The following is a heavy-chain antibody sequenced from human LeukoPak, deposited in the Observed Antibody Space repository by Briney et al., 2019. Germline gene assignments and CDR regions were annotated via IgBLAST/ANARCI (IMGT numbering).Heavy chain of an antibody. CDR3: ARDGDYYDSSGYGLNYYMDV. CDR2: ISYDGSNK. CDR1: GFTFSSYA. J-gene: IGHJ6*03. Sequence: GGSLRLSCAASGFTFSSYAMHWVRQAPGKGLEWVAVISYDGSNKYYADSVKGRFTISRDNSKNTLYLQMNSLRAEDTAVYYCARDGDYYDSSGYGLNYYMDVWGKGTTVTVSS. V-gene: IGHV3-30*04. D-gene: IGHD3-22*01.